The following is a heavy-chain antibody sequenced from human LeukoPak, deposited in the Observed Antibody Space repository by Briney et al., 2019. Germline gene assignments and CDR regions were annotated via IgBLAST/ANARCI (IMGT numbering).Heavy chain of an antibody. CDR2: ISSSGSYT. Sequence: MAGGSLRLSCAASGFIFSDYYMTWIRQAPGKGLEFISFISSSGSYTNSADSVKGRFTISRDNSKSTLYLQMNSLRAEDTAVYYCAKSEITPQLGYCSSTSCYEGLDYWGQGTLVTVSS. CDR1: GFIFSDYY. V-gene: IGHV3-11*03. J-gene: IGHJ4*02. D-gene: IGHD2-2*01. CDR3: AKSEITPQLGYCSSTSCYEGLDY.